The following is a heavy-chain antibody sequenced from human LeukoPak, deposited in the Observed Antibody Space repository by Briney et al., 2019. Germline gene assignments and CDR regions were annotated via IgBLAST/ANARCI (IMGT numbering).Heavy chain of an antibody. J-gene: IGHJ4*02. Sequence: GGSLRLSCAASGFTFSSYGMHWGRQGPGKGLVWVSRINSDGSTTNYADSVKGRFTISRDNGKTTLYLQMNSMRAEDTAVHYCVRVDGGYWGQGTLVTVSS. D-gene: IGHD3-16*01. V-gene: IGHV3-74*01. CDR1: GFTFSSYG. CDR2: INSDGSTT. CDR3: VRVDGGY.